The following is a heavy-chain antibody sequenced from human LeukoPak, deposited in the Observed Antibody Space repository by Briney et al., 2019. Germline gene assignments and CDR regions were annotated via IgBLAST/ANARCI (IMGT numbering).Heavy chain of an antibody. CDR2: INSDGSST. Sequence: GGSLRLSCAASGFTFSSYWMHWVRQAPGKGLVWVSRINSDGSSTSYADSVKGRFTISRDNAKNTLYLQMNSLRAEDTAVYYCARDRHYDYVWGSLSPTADYWGQGTLVTVSS. V-gene: IGHV3-74*01. CDR1: GFTFSSYW. CDR3: ARDRHYDYVWGSLSPTADY. D-gene: IGHD3-16*01. J-gene: IGHJ4*02.